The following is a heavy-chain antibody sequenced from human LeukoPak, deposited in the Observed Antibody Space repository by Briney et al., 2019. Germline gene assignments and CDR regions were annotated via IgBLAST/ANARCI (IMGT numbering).Heavy chain of an antibody. J-gene: IGHJ4*02. CDR1: GFTFSSYA. CDR2: ISYDGSNK. CDR3: ARSGSSDY. Sequence: GRSLRLSCAASGFTFSSYAMHWVRQAPGKGLEWVAVISYDGSNKYYADSVKGRFTISRDNSKNTLYLQMNSLRAEDTAVYCCARSGSSDYWGQGTLVTVSS. V-gene: IGHV3-30*04. D-gene: IGHD1-26*01.